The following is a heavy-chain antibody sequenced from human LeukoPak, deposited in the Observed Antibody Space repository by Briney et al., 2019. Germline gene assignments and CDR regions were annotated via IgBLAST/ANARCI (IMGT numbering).Heavy chain of an antibody. CDR2: IYYSGST. CDR1: GGSISSYY. Sequence: QPSETLSLTCTVSGGSISSYYWSWIRQPPWKGLEWIGYIYYSGSTNYNPSLKSRVTISVDTSKSQFSLKLSSVTAADTAVYYCARVLNYYGSWPIDYWGQGALVTVSS. D-gene: IGHD3-10*01. J-gene: IGHJ4*02. CDR3: ARVLNYYGSWPIDY. V-gene: IGHV4-59*01.